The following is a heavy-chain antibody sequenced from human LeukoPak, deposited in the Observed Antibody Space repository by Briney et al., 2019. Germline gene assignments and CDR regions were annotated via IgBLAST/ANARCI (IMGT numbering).Heavy chain of an antibody. CDR2: IIPIFGTA. J-gene: IGHJ4*02. Sequence: ASVKVSCKASGGTFSSYAISWVRQAPGQGLEWMGGIIPIFGTANYAQKFQGRVTITADKSMSTAYMELSSLRSEDTAVYYCARGPLRYFDWLSAAYYFDYWGQGTLVTVSS. D-gene: IGHD3-9*01. CDR1: GGTFSSYA. V-gene: IGHV1-69*06. CDR3: ARGPLRYFDWLSAAYYFDY.